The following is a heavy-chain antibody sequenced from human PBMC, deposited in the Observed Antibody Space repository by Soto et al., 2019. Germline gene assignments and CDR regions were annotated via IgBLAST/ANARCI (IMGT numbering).Heavy chain of an antibody. CDR3: ARDIVITFGGVIVPTPNYYYYAMGMDV. J-gene: IGHJ6*02. D-gene: IGHD3-16*02. V-gene: IGHV1-18*04. CDR2: ISAYNGNT. Sequence: ASVKVSCKASGYTFTSYGISWVRQAPGQGLEWMGWISAYNGNTNYAQKLQGRVTMTTDTSTSTAYMELRSLRSDDTAVYYCARDIVITFGGVIVPTPNYYYYAMGMDVWGQGTTVTVSS. CDR1: GYTFTSYG.